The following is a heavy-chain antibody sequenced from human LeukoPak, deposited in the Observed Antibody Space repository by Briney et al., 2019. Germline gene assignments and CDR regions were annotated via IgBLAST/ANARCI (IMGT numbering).Heavy chain of an antibody. Sequence: GGSLRLSCAASGFTFGSYAMHWVRQAPGKGLEWVAVIWYDGSNKYYADSVKGRFTISRDNAKNSLYLQMNSLRAEDTAVYYCAREKRGSYDYWGQGTLVAVSS. CDR2: IWYDGSNK. CDR1: GFTFGSYA. D-gene: IGHD1-26*01. CDR3: AREKRGSYDY. V-gene: IGHV3-33*08. J-gene: IGHJ4*02.